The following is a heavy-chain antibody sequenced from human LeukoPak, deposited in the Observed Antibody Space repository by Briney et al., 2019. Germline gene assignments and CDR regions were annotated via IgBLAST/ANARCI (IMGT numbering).Heavy chain of an antibody. D-gene: IGHD2-15*01. CDR2: ISGSGGST. CDR1: GFIFSSYA. Sequence: PGASLRLSCAASGFIFSSYAMSWVRQAPGKGLEWVSAISGSGGSTYYADSVKGRFTISRDNSKNTLYLQMNSLRAEDTAVYYCAKGGYCSGGSCYSPLYFDYWGQGTLVTVSS. V-gene: IGHV3-23*01. CDR3: AKGGYCSGGSCYSPLYFDY. J-gene: IGHJ4*02.